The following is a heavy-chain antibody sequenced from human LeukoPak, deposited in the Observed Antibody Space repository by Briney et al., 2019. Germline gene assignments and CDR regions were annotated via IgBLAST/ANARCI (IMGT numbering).Heavy chain of an antibody. CDR1: GFTVSSNY. D-gene: IGHD6-13*01. CDR2: IYSGGDT. Sequence: QPGGSLRLSCAASGFTVSSNYMSWVRQAPGKGLEWVSVIYSGGDTYYADSVKGRFTISRDNSKNTLYLQMNSLRVEDTAVYYCAQLNLVAGGTGFFQNWGQGTLVTVSS. CDR3: AQLNLVAGGTGFFQN. V-gene: IGHV3-66*01. J-gene: IGHJ1*01.